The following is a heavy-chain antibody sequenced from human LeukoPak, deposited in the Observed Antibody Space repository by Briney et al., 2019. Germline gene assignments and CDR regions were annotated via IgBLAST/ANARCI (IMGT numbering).Heavy chain of an antibody. V-gene: IGHV3-7*05. CDR1: GFTFSNYW. CDR3: ARDNRYDSSGYYPEDAFDI. CDR2: IKQDGSEK. J-gene: IGHJ3*02. Sequence: GGSLRLSCAASGFTFSNYWMNWVRQAPGKGLEWVANIKQDGSEKYYVDSVRGRFTISRDNAKNSLYLQMNSLRAEDTAVYYCARDNRYDSSGYYPEDAFDIWGQGTMVTVSS. D-gene: IGHD3-22*01.